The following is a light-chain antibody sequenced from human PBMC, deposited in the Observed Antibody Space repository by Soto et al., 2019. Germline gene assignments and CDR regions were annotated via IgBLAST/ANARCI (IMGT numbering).Light chain of an antibody. Sequence: QSVLTQPPSASGTPGQRVTISCSGSSSNIGSNYVYWYQQLPGTAPKLLIYRNNQRPSGVPDRFSGSESGTSASLAISGLRSEDEADYYCAAWDDSLSGSHVVFGGGTKLTVL. V-gene: IGLV1-47*01. CDR1: SSNIGSNY. J-gene: IGLJ2*01. CDR3: AAWDDSLSGSHVV. CDR2: RNN.